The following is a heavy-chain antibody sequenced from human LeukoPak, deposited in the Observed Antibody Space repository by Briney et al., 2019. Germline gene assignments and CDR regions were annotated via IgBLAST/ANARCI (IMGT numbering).Heavy chain of an antibody. V-gene: IGHV3-33*06. CDR1: GFTFSSYG. CDR2: IWYDGSNK. CDR3: AKAISAFDI. D-gene: IGHD3-3*02. Sequence: PGGPLRLSCAASGFTFSSYGMHWVRQAPGKGLEWVAVIWYDGSNKYYADSVKGRFTISRDNSKNTLYLQMNSLRAEDTAVYYCAKAISAFDIWGQGTMVTVSS. J-gene: IGHJ3*02.